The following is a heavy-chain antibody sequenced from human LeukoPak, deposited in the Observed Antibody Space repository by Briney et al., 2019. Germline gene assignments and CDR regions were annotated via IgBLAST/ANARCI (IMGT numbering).Heavy chain of an antibody. CDR1: GGSISSSSYY. V-gene: IGHV4-39*07. D-gene: IGHD4-17*01. Sequence: SETLSLTCTVSGGSISSSSYYWGWIRQPPGKGLEWIGSIYYSGSTYYNPSLKSRVTISVDTSKNQFSLKLSSVTAADTAVYYRARESFGGDYVEDYYYYYMDVWGKGTTVAVSS. CDR2: IYYSGST. CDR3: ARESFGGDYVEDYYYYYMDV. J-gene: IGHJ6*03.